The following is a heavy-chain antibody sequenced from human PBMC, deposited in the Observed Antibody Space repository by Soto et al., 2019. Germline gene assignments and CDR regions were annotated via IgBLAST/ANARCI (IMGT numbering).Heavy chain of an antibody. CDR2: ISGSGGST. D-gene: IGHD3-22*01. J-gene: IGHJ4*02. CDR3: ATISAYYYDSSGYKFDY. Sequence: EVQLLESGGGLVQPGGSLRLSCAASGFTFSSYAMSWVRQAPGKGLEWVSAISGSGGSTYYADSVKGRFTISRDNSKTTLYLQMSSLRAVDTAVYYCATISAYYYDSSGYKFDYWGQGTLVTVSS. V-gene: IGHV3-23*01. CDR1: GFTFSSYA.